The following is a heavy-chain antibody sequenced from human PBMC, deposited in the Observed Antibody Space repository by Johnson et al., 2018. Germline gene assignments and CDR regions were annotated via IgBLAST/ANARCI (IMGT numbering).Heavy chain of an antibody. CDR2: ISYDGSNK. D-gene: IGHD2-15*01. V-gene: IGHV3-30-3*01. CDR3: AREADMYYYYMDV. CDR1: GFTFSSYA. J-gene: IGHJ6*03. Sequence: QVQLVQSGGGLVQPGGSLRLSCAASGFTFSSYAMHWVRQAPGKGLEWVAVISYDGSNKYYADSVKGRFTISRDNSKNSLYLQMNSLRAEDTAVYYCAREADMYYYYMDVWGKGTTVTVSS.